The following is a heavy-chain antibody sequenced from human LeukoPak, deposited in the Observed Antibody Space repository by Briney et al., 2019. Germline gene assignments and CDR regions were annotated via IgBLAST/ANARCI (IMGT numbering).Heavy chain of an antibody. CDR3: ARDPTPVVPAAMGATDY. CDR1: GFTFSSYS. D-gene: IGHD2-2*01. J-gene: IGHJ4*02. V-gene: IGHV3-21*01. Sequence: GGSLRLSCAASGFTFSSYSMNWVRQAPGKGLEWVSSISSSSSYIYYADSVKGRFTISRDNAKNSLYLQMNSLRAEDTAVYYCARDPTPVVPAAMGATDYWGQGTLVTVSS. CDR2: ISSSSSYI.